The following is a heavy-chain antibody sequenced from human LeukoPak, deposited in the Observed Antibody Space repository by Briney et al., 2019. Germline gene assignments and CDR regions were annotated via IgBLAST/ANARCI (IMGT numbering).Heavy chain of an antibody. J-gene: IGHJ5*02. CDR2: IIPIFGTA. D-gene: IGHD5-24*01. V-gene: IGHV1-69*01. CDR1: GGTFSSYA. Sequence: GSSVKVSCKASGGTFSSYAISWVRQAPGQGLEWMGGIIPIFGTANYAQKFQGRVTITADESTSTAYMELSSLRSEDTAVYYCARGLVKGRWLQFTPNWFDPWGQGTLVTVSS. CDR3: ARGLVKGRWLQFTPNWFDP.